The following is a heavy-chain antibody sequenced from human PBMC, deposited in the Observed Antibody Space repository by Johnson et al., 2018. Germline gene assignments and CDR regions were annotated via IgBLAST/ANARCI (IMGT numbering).Heavy chain of an antibody. D-gene: IGHD2-15*01. V-gene: IGHV3-43*01. CDR1: GFTFDDYT. CDR3: AKEMWAGGGYYGMDV. CDR2: ISWDGGST. Sequence: EVQLVESGGVVVQPGGSLRLSCAASGFTFDDYTMHWVRQAPGKGLEWVSLISWDGGSTYYADSVKGRFTISRDNSKNSLYLQMNSLRTEDTALYYCAKEMWAGGGYYGMDVWGQGTTVTVSS. J-gene: IGHJ6*02.